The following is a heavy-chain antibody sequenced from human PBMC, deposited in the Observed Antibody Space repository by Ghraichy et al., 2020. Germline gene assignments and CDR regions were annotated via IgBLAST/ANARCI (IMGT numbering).Heavy chain of an antibody. D-gene: IGHD1-1*01. CDR1: GYTFIGYY. V-gene: IGHV1-2*02. CDR2: INPNSGGT. CDR3: ARDDGSGTNWFDP. J-gene: IGHJ5*02. Sequence: ASVKVSCKASGYTFIGYYMHWVRQAPGQGLEWMGWINPNSGGTNYAQKFQGRVTMTRDTSISTAYMELSRLRSDDTAVYYCARDDGSGTNWFDPWGQGTLVTVSS.